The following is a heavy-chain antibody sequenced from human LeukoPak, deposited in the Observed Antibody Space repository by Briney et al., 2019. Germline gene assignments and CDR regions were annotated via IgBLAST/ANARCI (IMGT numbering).Heavy chain of an antibody. CDR1: GGSFSGYY. CDR3: AREDYSNRWFDP. V-gene: IGHV4-34*01. D-gene: IGHD4-11*01. CDR2: INHSGST. J-gene: IGHJ5*02. Sequence: PSETLSLTCAVYGGSFSGYYWSWIRQPPGKGLEWIGEINHSGSTNYNPSLKSRVTISVDTSKNQFPLTLSSVTAADTAVYYCAREDYSNRWFDPWGQGTLVTVSS.